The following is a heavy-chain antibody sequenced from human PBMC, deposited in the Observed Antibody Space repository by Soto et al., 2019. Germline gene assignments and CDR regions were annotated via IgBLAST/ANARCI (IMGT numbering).Heavy chain of an antibody. CDR1: GYTFTSYG. CDR2: ISAYNGNT. J-gene: IGHJ3*02. CDR3: ASGGSRGFGENDAFDI. V-gene: IGHV1-18*01. Sequence: QVQLVQSGAEVKKPGASVKVSCKASGYTFTSYGISWVRQAPGQGLEWMGWISAYNGNTNYAQKLQGRVTMTTDTATRTAYMELRSLRSGDTAVYYCASGGSRGFGENDAFDIWGQGTMVTVSS. D-gene: IGHD3-10*01.